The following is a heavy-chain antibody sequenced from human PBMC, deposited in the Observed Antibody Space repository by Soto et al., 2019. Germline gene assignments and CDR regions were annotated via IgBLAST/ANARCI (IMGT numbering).Heavy chain of an antibody. CDR3: ARDTRIAAAGDDAFDI. CDR1: GFTFSSYA. CDR2: ISYDGSNK. Sequence: QVQLVESGGGVVQPGRSLRLSCAASGFTFSSYAMHWVRQAPGKGLEWVAVISYDGSNKYYADSVKGRFTISRDNSKNTLYLQMSSLRAEDTAVYYCARDTRIAAAGDDAFDIWGQGTMVTVSS. D-gene: IGHD6-13*01. J-gene: IGHJ3*02. V-gene: IGHV3-30-3*01.